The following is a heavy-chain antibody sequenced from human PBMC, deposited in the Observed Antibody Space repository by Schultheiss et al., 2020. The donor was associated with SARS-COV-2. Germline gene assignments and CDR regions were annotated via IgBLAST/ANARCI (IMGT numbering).Heavy chain of an antibody. CDR3: AKPPAPFDYSTGFDY. D-gene: IGHD4-11*01. J-gene: IGHJ4*02. CDR1: GFTFSDHY. Sequence: GGSLRLSCAASGFTFSDHYMDWVRQAPGKGLEWVAVISYDGSNKYYADSVKGRFTISRDNSKNTLYLQMNSLRAEDTAVYYCAKPPAPFDYSTGFDYWGQGTLVTVSS. CDR2: ISYDGSNK. V-gene: IGHV3-30*18.